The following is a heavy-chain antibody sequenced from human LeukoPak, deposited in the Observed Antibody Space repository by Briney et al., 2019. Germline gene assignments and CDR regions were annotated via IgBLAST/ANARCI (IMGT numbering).Heavy chain of an antibody. J-gene: IGHJ5*02. V-gene: IGHV4-34*01. CDR1: GGSFSGYY. Sequence: SETLSLTCAVYGGSFSGYYWSWIRQPPGKGLEWIGEINHSGSTNYNPSLKSRVTISVDTSKNQFSLKLSSVTAAGTAVYYCARGHDYGDYLDPWGQGTLITVSS. CDR2: INHSGST. D-gene: IGHD4-17*01. CDR3: ARGHDYGDYLDP.